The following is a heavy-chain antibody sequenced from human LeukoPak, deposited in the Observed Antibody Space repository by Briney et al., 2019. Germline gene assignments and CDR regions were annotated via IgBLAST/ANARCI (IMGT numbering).Heavy chain of an antibody. CDR1: GYTFIKYD. CDR3: ARGKEWELRDY. Sequence: ASVKVSCKTSGYTFIKYDINWVRQAPGQGLEWMAWMNSNTGTTGSAQNFQGRITMTRDTSTSTAYMELSNLRSEDTAVYYCARGKEWELRDYWGQGTLVTVSS. V-gene: IGHV1-8*01. J-gene: IGHJ4*02. D-gene: IGHD1-26*01. CDR2: MNSNTGTT.